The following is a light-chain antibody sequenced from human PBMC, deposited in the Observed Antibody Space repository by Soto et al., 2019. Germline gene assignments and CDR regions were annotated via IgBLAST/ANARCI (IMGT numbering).Light chain of an antibody. J-gene: IGLJ1*01. CDR1: SSDVGGYNY. CDR2: EVA. Sequence: QSALTQPASVSGSPGQSITISCTGTSSDVGGYNYVSWYQQHPGKAPKLIVHEVANRLSGVSGRFSGSKSGNTAFLTVSGLQAEDEADYYCLSYADTAYVFGTGTKLTVL. V-gene: IGLV2-14*01. CDR3: LSYADTAYV.